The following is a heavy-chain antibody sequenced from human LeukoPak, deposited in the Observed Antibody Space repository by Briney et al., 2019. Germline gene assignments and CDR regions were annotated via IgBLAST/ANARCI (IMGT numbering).Heavy chain of an antibody. CDR1: GFTFSSYW. J-gene: IGHJ6*03. Sequence: GGSLRLSCAASGFTFSSYWMSWVRQAPGKGLEWVANIKQDGSEKYYVDSVKGRFTISRDNAKNSLYLQMNSLRAEDTAVYYFARGGTYYYDYMDVWSKGTAVTVSS. CDR3: ARGGTYYYDYMDV. CDR2: IKQDGSEK. V-gene: IGHV3-7*01. D-gene: IGHD1-1*01.